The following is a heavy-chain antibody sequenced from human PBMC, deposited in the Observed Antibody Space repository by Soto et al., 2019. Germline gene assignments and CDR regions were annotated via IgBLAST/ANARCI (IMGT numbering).Heavy chain of an antibody. Sequence: PGGSLRLSCAASGFTFSSYSMNWVGQAPGKGLEWVSSISSSSYIYYADSVKGRFTISRDNAKNSLYLQMNSLRAEDTAVYYCARTLYSSGPRHWFDPWGQGTLVTVSS. D-gene: IGHD6-19*01. V-gene: IGHV3-21*01. CDR2: ISSSSYI. CDR3: ARTLYSSGPRHWFDP. CDR1: GFTFSSYS. J-gene: IGHJ5*02.